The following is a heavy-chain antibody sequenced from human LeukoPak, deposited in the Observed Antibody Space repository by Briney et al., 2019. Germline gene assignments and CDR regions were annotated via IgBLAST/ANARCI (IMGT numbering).Heavy chain of an antibody. J-gene: IGHJ6*02. CDR1: GFTFSSYG. CDR2: IWYDGSNK. D-gene: IGHD3-3*01. V-gene: IGHV3-33*01. CDR3: ARTDYDFWSGYLRGYYYYGMDV. Sequence: QTGGSLRLSCAASGFTFSSYGMHWVRQAPGKGLEWVAVIWYDGSNKYYADSVKGRFTISRDNSKNTLYLQMNSLRAEDTAVYYCARTDYDFWSGYLRGYYYYGMDVWGQGTTVTVSS.